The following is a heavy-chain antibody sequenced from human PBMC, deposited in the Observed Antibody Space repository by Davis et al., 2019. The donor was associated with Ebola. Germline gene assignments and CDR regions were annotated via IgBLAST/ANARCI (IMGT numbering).Heavy chain of an antibody. V-gene: IGHV1-46*01. D-gene: IGHD2-15*01. CDR1: EYIFTRYP. CDR2: INAVGGST. Sequence: ASVKVSCKTSEYIFTRYPMHWVRQAPGQGLEWMGIINAVGGSTVYAEKFQVRVTMTRDRFTNTVNMELSSLTSEDTAVYYCATRGSAATSFDHWGQGTLVTVSS. J-gene: IGHJ4*02. CDR3: ATRGSAATSFDH.